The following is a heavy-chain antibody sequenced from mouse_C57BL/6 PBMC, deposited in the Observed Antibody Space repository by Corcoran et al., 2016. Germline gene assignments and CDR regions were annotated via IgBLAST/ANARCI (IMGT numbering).Heavy chain of an antibody. CDR3: ASTTVDRAMDY. CDR2: INPYNGGT. Sequence: EVQLQQSGPVLVKPGASVKMSCKASGYTFTDYYMNWVKQSHGKSLEWIGVINPYNGGTSYNQKFKDKATLTVDKSSSTAYMELNSLTSEDSAVYYCASTTVDRAMDYWGQGTSVTVSS. V-gene: IGHV1-19*01. J-gene: IGHJ4*01. CDR1: GYTFTDYY. D-gene: IGHD1-1*01.